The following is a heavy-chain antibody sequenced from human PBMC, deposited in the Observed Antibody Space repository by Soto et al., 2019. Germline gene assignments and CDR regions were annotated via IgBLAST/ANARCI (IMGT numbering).Heavy chain of an antibody. J-gene: IGHJ5*02. CDR1: GASISTYY. CDR2: ISYSGST. D-gene: IGHD5-18*01. Sequence: SETLSLTCTVSGASISTYYWSWIRQPPGKGLEWIGYISYSGSTNYNPSLKSRVTISVDTSKNQFSLKLSSVTAADTAVYYCAKDSGYNYGYFRWFDPWGQATHVTVSS. V-gene: IGHV4-59*01. CDR3: AKDSGYNYGYFRWFDP.